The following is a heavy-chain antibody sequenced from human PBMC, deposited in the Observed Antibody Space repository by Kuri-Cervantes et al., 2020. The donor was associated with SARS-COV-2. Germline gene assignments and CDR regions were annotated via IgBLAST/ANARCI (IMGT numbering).Heavy chain of an antibody. Sequence: GGSLRLSCAASGFTFSGSAMHWVRQASGKGLEWVGRIRSKGNSYSTAYAASVKGRFTISRDDSKNTVYLQMNSLKAEDTAVYYCTSQGPGDSSGYSFPGFDYWGQGTLVTVSS. CDR3: TSQGPGDSSGYSFPGFDY. D-gene: IGHD3-22*01. J-gene: IGHJ4*02. CDR2: IRSKGNSYST. CDR1: GFTFSGSA. V-gene: IGHV3-73*01.